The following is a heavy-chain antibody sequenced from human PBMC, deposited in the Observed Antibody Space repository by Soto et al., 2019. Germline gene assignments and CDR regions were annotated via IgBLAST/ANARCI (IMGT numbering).Heavy chain of an antibody. J-gene: IGHJ5*02. CDR2: IKQDGSEK. D-gene: IGHD2-2*01. V-gene: IGHV3-7*01. CDR1: GFTFSSYW. CDR3: ARDRLGSIVVVPAAPSVQYVWFDP. Sequence: PGGSLRLSCAASGFTFSSYWMSWFRQAPGKGLEWVANIKQDGSEKYYVDSVKGRFTISRDNAKNSLYLQMNSLRAEDTAVYYCARDRLGSIVVVPAAPSVQYVWFDPWGQGTLVTVSS.